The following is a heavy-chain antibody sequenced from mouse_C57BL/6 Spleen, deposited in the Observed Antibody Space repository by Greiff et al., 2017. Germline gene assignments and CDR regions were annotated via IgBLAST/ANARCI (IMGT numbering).Heavy chain of an antibody. Sequence: QVQLQQPGAELVKPGASVKMSCKASGYTFTSYWITWVKQRPGQGLEWIGDIYPGSGSTNYNEKFKSKATLTVDTSSSTTYMQLSSLTTEDSAVYYCAREGDYYYGRGAMDYWGQGTSVTVSS. CDR3: AREGDYYYGRGAMDY. D-gene: IGHD1-1*01. CDR2: IYPGSGST. CDR1: GYTFTSYW. V-gene: IGHV1-55*01. J-gene: IGHJ4*01.